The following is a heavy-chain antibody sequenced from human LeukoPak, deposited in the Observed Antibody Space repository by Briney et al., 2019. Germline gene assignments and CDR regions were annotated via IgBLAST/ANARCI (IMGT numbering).Heavy chain of an antibody. Sequence: GGSLRLSCAASGFTFSSYEMNWVRQAPAKGLEWVSYISSSGSTIYYADSVKGRFTISRDNAKNSLYLQMNSLRAEDTAVYYCARHYYGDYFEYWGQGTLVTVSS. J-gene: IGHJ4*02. D-gene: IGHD4-17*01. CDR2: ISSSGSTI. CDR1: GFTFSSYE. CDR3: ARHYYGDYFEY. V-gene: IGHV3-48*03.